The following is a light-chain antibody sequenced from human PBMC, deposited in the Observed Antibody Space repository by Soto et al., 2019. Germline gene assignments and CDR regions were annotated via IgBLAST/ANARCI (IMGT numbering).Light chain of an antibody. CDR1: QSVSSS. Sequence: EIVLTQSPATLSLSPGERATLSCRASQSVSSSLAWYQQKPGQAPRLLIYDASNRATGVPDRFSGSGSGTEFTLTISRLQSEDFAVYFCQQYNKWPPLTFGGGTKVDIK. J-gene: IGKJ4*01. CDR3: QQYNKWPPLT. CDR2: DAS. V-gene: IGKV3-11*01.